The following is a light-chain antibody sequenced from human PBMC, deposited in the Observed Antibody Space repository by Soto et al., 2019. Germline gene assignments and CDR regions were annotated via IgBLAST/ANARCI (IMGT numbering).Light chain of an antibody. CDR1: QSVAGN. Sequence: EIVMTQSPATLSVSPGERATLSCRASQSVAGNLAWYQQKPGQAPRLLIYGASTRATGIPARFSGSGSGTEFTLTISSLQSEDFAAYYCQQYDSWRTFGQGTRWIS. V-gene: IGKV3-15*01. J-gene: IGKJ1*01. CDR3: QQYDSWRT. CDR2: GAS.